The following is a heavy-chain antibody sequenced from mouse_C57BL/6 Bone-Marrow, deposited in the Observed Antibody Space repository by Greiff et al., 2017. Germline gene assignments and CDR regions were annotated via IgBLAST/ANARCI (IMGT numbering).Heavy chain of an antibody. D-gene: IGHD1-1*01. Sequence: VQLQQPGAELVKPGASVKMSCKASGYTFTSYWITWVKQRPGQGLEWIGDIYPGSGSTNYNEKFKSKATLTVATSSSTAYMQLSSLTSEDSAVYYCSTYYYGSSPFAYWGQGALVPVSA. V-gene: IGHV1-55*01. CDR1: GYTFTSYW. J-gene: IGHJ3*01. CDR3: STYYYGSSPFAY. CDR2: IYPGSGST.